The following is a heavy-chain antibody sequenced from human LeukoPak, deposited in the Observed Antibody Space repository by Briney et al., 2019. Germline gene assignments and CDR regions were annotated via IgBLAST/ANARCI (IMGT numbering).Heavy chain of an antibody. V-gene: IGHV7-4-1*02. CDR1: GYTFTSYA. J-gene: IGHJ5*02. CDR2: INTNTGNP. Sequence: GASVKVSCKASGYTFTSYAMNWVRQAPGQGLEWMGWINTNTGNPTYAQGFTGRFVFSLDTSVSTAYLQVSSLKAEDTAVYYCARGLGSPVPTWFDPWGQGTLVTVSS. CDR3: ARGLGSPVPTWFDP. D-gene: IGHD3-16*01.